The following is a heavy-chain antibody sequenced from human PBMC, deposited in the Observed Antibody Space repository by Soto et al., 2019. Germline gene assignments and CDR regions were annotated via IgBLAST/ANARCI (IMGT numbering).Heavy chain of an antibody. J-gene: IGHJ6*02. CDR3: AAAPPYGYYYGSGSYYKAYYYGMDV. CDR1: RFTSTSSA. CDR2: IVVGSGNT. V-gene: IGHV1-58*01. Sequence: SAKVSCKGTRFTSTSSAVQWVQQAHGQRLEWIGWIVVGSGNTNYAQKFQERVTITRDMSTSTAYMELSSLRSEDTAVYYCAAAPPYGYYYGSGSYYKAYYYGMDVWGQGTTVTVSS. D-gene: IGHD3-10*01.